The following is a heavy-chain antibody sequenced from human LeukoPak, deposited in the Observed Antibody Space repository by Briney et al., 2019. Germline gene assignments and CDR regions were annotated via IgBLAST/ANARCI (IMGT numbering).Heavy chain of an antibody. CDR2: IYYSGST. Sequence: PSETLSLTCTVSGASTSSYYWSWIRQPPGKGLEWIGYIYYSGSTNYNPSLKSRVTISVDTSKNQFSLKLSSVTAADTAVYYCARTFLGYYFYMDVWGKGTTVTVSS. D-gene: IGHD3-3*02. CDR1: GASTSSYY. V-gene: IGHV4-59*01. J-gene: IGHJ6*03. CDR3: ARTFLGYYFYMDV.